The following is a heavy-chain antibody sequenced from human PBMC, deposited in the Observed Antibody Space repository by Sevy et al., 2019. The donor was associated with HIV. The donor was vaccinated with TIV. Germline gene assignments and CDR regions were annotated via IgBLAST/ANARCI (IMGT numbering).Heavy chain of an antibody. CDR1: GGSISSSSYY. CDR2: IYYSGST. D-gene: IGHD6-6*01. Sequence: SETLSLTCTVSGGSISSSSYYWGWIRQPPGKGLERIGSIYYSGSTYYHPSLKSRVTISVDTSKNQFSLKLSSVTAADTAVYYCARRNQQLAAGPYYYYYGMDVWGQGTTVTVSS. V-gene: IGHV4-39*01. CDR3: ARRNQQLAAGPYYYYYGMDV. J-gene: IGHJ6*02.